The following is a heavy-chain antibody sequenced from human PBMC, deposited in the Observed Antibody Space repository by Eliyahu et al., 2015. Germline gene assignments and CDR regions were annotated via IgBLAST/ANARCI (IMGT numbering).Heavy chain of an antibody. CDR2: IYYSGST. D-gene: IGHD2-2*01. J-gene: IGHJ5*02. CDR3: ARPNVVPAAIVGGWFDP. CDR1: GGSISSSXYY. V-gene: IGHV4-39*01. Sequence: QLQLQESGPGLVKPSETLSLTCTVXGGSISSSXYYWGWIRQPPGKGLEWIGGIYYSGSTSYNPSLKSRVTISVDTSKNQFSLKLSSVTAADTAVYYCARPNVVPAAIVGGWFDPWGQGTLVTVSS.